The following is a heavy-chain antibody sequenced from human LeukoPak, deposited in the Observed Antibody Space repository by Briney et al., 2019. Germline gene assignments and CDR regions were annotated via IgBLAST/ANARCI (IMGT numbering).Heavy chain of an antibody. J-gene: IGHJ6*02. CDR3: ARSSNSGYYYYGMDV. CDR1: GGTFSSYA. CDR2: IIPIFGTA. V-gene: IGHV1-69*13. Sequence: SVRVSCKASGGTFSSYAISWVRQAPGQGLEWMGGIIPIFGTANYAQKFQGRVTITADESTSTAYMELSSLRSEDTAVYYCARSSNSGYYYYGMDVWGQGTTVTVSS. D-gene: IGHD4-11*01.